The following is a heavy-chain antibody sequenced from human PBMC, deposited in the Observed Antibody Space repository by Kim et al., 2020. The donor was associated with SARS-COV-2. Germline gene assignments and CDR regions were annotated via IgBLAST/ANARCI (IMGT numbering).Heavy chain of an antibody. D-gene: IGHD3-16*01. J-gene: IGHJ6*02. V-gene: IGHV4-61*02. CDR2: IYTSGST. CDR3: ARDGGLLGMDV. CDR1: GDSISSGSHY. Sequence: SETLSLTCTVSGDSISSGSHYWNWIRQPAGKGLEWIGRIYTSGSTNCNPSLKSRVTISVDTSKNQFSLNLSSVTAAETAVYYCARDGGLLGMDVWGQGTTVTVSS.